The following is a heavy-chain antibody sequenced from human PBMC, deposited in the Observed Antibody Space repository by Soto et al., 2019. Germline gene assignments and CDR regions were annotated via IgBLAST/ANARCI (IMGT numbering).Heavy chain of an antibody. J-gene: IGHJ4*01. Sequence: SETLSLTCTVSGGSITIYLWSWIRHPPGKGLEWIGYIYYSGITNYNPSLESRVTISLDTSKSQFSLNLNSVTAADTAVYYCARFYDFWTGFRGHFDYWGHGTPVTVSS. D-gene: IGHD3-3*01. CDR3: ARFYDFWTGFRGHFDY. CDR1: GGSITIYL. V-gene: IGHV4-59*01. CDR2: IYYSGIT.